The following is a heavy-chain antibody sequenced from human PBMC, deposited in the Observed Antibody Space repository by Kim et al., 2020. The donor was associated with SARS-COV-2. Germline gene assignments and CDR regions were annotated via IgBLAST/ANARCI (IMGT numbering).Heavy chain of an antibody. V-gene: IGHV4-34*01. Sequence: THYNPALKGRVTISVDTSTNQFSLKLSAVTAADTAVYYCAREGLLTGFDYWGQGTLVTVSS. CDR3: AREGLLTGFDY. D-gene: IGHD3-9*01. J-gene: IGHJ4*02. CDR2: T.